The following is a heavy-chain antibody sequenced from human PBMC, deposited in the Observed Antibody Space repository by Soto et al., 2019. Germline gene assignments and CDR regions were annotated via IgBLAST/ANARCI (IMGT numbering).Heavy chain of an antibody. D-gene: IGHD2-15*01. J-gene: IGHJ5*02. Sequence: QEQLVQSGAEVKKPGASVKVSCKTSGYTFTDYDINWVRQATGQGLEWIGWMNPNSGETGYAQKFQGRVTMTRSASLSTAYLELSSLRSEDTAVYYCARVAVAARPRWYNWFEHWGQGTLVTVSS. V-gene: IGHV1-8*01. CDR3: ARVAVAARPRWYNWFEH. CDR2: MNPNSGET. CDR1: GYTFTDYD.